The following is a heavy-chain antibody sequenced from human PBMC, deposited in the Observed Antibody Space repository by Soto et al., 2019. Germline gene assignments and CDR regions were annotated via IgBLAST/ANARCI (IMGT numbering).Heavy chain of an antibody. D-gene: IGHD3-22*01. Sequence: SETLSLTCTVSGGSINSYYWSWIRQSAGKGLEWIGRVYSSGSTFYNPSLKSRLTMSVDTPNNQFSLKLSSVTAADTAVYSCARDKGDSRIDYWDLGTLVTVSS. CDR2: VYSSGST. CDR3: ARDKGDSRIDY. CDR1: GGSINSYY. J-gene: IGHJ4*02. V-gene: IGHV4-4*07.